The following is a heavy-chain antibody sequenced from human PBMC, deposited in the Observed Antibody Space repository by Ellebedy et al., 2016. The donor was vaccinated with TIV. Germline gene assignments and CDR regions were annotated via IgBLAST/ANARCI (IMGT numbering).Heavy chain of an antibody. Sequence: SETLSLXCTVSGGSISSYYWSWIRQPPGKGLEWIGYIYYSGSTNYNPSLKSRVTISVDTSKNQFSLKLSSVTAADTAVYYCARDYGGNSAPDYWGQGTLVTVSS. V-gene: IGHV4-59*01. CDR1: GGSISSYY. J-gene: IGHJ4*02. D-gene: IGHD4-23*01. CDR2: IYYSGST. CDR3: ARDYGGNSAPDY.